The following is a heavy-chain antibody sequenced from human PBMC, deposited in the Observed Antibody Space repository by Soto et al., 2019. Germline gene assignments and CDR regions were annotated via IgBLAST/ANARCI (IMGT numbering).Heavy chain of an antibody. V-gene: IGHV3-23*01. CDR1: GFTFSSYA. Sequence: GGSLRLSCAASGFTFSSYAMSWVRQAPGKGLEWVSAISGSGGSTYYADSVKGRFTISRDNSKNTLYLQMNSLRAEDTAVYYCAKNSGDGYFQNDAFDIWGQGTMVTVSS. CDR2: ISGSGGST. D-gene: IGHD3-22*01. J-gene: IGHJ3*02. CDR3: AKNSGDGYFQNDAFDI.